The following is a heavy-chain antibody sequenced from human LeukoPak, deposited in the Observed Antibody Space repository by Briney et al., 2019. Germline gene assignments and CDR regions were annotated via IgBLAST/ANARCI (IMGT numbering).Heavy chain of an antibody. CDR2: IKQDGSDK. CDR3: ACVDSAMVTDAGY. Sequence: GGSLRLSCAASGFTFSNYWISWVRQAPGKGLEWVANIKQDGSDKYYVDSVKGRLIITRYNAKKSLYLQMNRMRAEDSAMYYCACVDSAMVTDAGYWGQGTLVTVSS. V-gene: IGHV3-7*01. CDR1: GFTFSNYW. D-gene: IGHD5-18*01. J-gene: IGHJ4*02.